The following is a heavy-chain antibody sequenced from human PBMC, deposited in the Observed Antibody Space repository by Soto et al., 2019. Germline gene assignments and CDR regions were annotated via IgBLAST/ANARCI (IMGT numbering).Heavy chain of an antibody. D-gene: IGHD5-12*01. Sequence: QVQLVQSGAEVRKPGASVTVSCRSSGDSFNDYYIHWVRQAPGQGFEWMGWINPNGGVTKYAQKFQGWVSMTRDTSIRTVYIQLSRLRSDDTAVYYCARESGVATATLDYYYFDMDVWGTGTTVTVSS. CDR1: GDSFNDYY. V-gene: IGHV1-2*04. CDR3: ARESGVATATLDYYYFDMDV. CDR2: INPNGGVT. J-gene: IGHJ6*03.